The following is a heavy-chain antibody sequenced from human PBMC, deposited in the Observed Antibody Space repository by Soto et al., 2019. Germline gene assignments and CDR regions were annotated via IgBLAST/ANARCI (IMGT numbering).Heavy chain of an antibody. CDR3: VKDQKYSSTCSELNY. CDR2: ISGSGRST. D-gene: IGHD6-13*01. Sequence: PGGTLRLSCAASGFTFSSYAMSWVRQAPGKGLEWVSAISGSGRSTYYADSVKGRFTISRDNSKNTLYLQMNSLRAEDTAVYYCVKDQKYSSTCSELNYWGQGTRGTVSS. CDR1: GFTFSSYA. J-gene: IGHJ4*02. V-gene: IGHV3-23*01.